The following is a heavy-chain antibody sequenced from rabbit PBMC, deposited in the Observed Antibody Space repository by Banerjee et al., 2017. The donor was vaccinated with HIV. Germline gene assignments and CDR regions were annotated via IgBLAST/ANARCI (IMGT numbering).Heavy chain of an antibody. D-gene: IGHD4-2*01. J-gene: IGHJ4*01. Sequence: EESGGGLVKPEGSLTLTCKASGFSFSSSYWICWVRQAPGKGLEWIACIYAGSSGSTYYASWAKGRFTISKTSSTTVTLQLNSLTAADTATYFCARRTGYAGSNLWGQGTLVTVS. CDR3: ARRTGYAGSNL. CDR1: GFSFSSSYW. CDR2: IYAGSSGST. V-gene: IGHV1S45*01.